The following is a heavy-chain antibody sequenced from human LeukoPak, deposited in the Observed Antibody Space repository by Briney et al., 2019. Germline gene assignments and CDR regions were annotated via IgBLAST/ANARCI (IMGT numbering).Heavy chain of an antibody. Sequence: PSETLSLTCTVSGGSISSSSYYWGWIRQPPGKGLEWIGSIYYSGSTYYNPSLKSRVTISVDTSKNQFSLKLSSVTAADTAVYYCAMGGYSGYVSQHWGQGTLVTVSS. CDR1: GGSISSSSYY. V-gene: IGHV4-39*07. CDR2: IYYSGST. D-gene: IGHD5-12*01. J-gene: IGHJ1*01. CDR3: AMGGYSGYVSQH.